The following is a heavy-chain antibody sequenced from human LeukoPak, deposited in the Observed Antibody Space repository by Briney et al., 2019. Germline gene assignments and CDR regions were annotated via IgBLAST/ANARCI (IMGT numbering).Heavy chain of an antibody. J-gene: IGHJ5*02. V-gene: IGHV4-39*01. CDR1: GGSISSSSYY. CDR3: ITMIVVNLPWFDP. D-gene: IGHD3-22*01. CDR2: IHYSGST. Sequence: SETLSLTCTVSGGSISSSSYYWGWIRQPPGKGLEWIGSIHYSGSTYYNPSLKSRVTISVDTSKNQFSLKLSSVTAADTAVYWRITMIVVNLPWFDPWGQGTLVTVSS.